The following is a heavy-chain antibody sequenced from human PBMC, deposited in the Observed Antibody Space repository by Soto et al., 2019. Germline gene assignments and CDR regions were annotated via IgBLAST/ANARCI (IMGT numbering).Heavy chain of an antibody. D-gene: IGHD2-15*01. V-gene: IGHV1-3*01. Sequence: ASVKVSCKASGYTFTNYALHWVRQAPGQRLEWMGWINPGNSNTKSSQKFQGRVTITRDTSASTAYMELSSLRSEDTAVYYCARGGDIVVVAADYGMDVWGQGTTVTVSS. CDR3: ARGGDIVVVAADYGMDV. J-gene: IGHJ6*02. CDR2: INPGNSNT. CDR1: GYTFTNYA.